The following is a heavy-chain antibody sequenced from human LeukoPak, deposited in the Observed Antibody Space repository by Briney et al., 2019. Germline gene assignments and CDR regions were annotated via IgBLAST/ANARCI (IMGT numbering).Heavy chain of an antibody. V-gene: IGHV3-30*02. D-gene: IGHD3-10*01. CDR3: AKDKSMVRELDY. CDR2: IQSDGGNK. CDR1: GFTSRSYG. Sequence: GGSLRLSCTASGFTSRSYGMHWVRQAPGKGLEWLAFIQSDGGNKYYADSVKGRFTISRDNSKNTLFLQMNSLRGEDTAVYYCAKDKSMVRELDYWGQGTLVTVSS. J-gene: IGHJ4*02.